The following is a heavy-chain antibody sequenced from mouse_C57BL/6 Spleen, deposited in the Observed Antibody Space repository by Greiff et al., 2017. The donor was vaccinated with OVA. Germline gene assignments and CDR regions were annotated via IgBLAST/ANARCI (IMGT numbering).Heavy chain of an antibody. V-gene: IGHV1-55*01. J-gene: IGHJ3*01. CDR2: IYPGSGST. CDR1: GYTFTSYW. CDR3: AREGYYGYDVAY. D-gene: IGHD2-2*01. Sequence: QVQLQQSGAELVKPGASVKMSCKASGYTFTSYWITWVKQRPGQGLEWIGDIYPGSGSTNYNEKFKSKATLTVDTSSSTAYMQLSSLTSEDSAVYYCAREGYYGYDVAYWGQGTLVTVSA.